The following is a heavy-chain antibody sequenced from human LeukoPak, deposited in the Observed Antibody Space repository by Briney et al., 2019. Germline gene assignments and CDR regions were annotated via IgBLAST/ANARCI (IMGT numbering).Heavy chain of an antibody. CDR1: GDSVSSNSAA. CDR2: TYYRSKWYN. Sequence: SQTLSLTCSISGDSVSSNSAAWHWIRQSPSRGLEFLGRTYYRSKWYNDYAVSVKSRITIKSDTSKNQFSLQLNSVTPEDTAVYYCASTHGSIDHWGQGTLVTVSS. CDR3: ASTHGSIDH. J-gene: IGHJ5*02. V-gene: IGHV6-1*01. D-gene: IGHD2-8*01.